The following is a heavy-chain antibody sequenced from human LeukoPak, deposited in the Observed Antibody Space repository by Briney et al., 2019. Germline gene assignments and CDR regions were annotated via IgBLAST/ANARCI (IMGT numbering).Heavy chain of an antibody. CDR1: GYTFTGYY. CDR3: ARGIWYGSGGPPFDY. CDR2: INPNSGAT. Sequence: ASVKVSCKASGYTFTGYYVHWVRQAPGQGLEWMGWINPNSGATNYAQKFQGRITMARDTSISTAYMELSRLRSDDTAVDYCARGIWYGSGGPPFDYWGQGTLVTVSS. J-gene: IGHJ4*02. V-gene: IGHV1-2*02. D-gene: IGHD3-10*01.